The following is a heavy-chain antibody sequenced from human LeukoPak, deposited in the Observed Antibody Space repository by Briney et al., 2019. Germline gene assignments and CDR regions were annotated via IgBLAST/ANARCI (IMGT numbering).Heavy chain of an antibody. V-gene: IGHV4-34*01. CDR3: ARHWEVGATVDY. CDR1: GGSFSGYY. Sequence: SETLSLTCAVYGGSFSGYYWSWIRQPPGKGLEWIGEINHSGSTNYNPSLKSRVTISVDTSKNQFSLKLSSVTAADTAVYYCARHWEVGATVDYWGQGTLVTVSS. CDR2: INHSGST. D-gene: IGHD1-26*01. J-gene: IGHJ4*02.